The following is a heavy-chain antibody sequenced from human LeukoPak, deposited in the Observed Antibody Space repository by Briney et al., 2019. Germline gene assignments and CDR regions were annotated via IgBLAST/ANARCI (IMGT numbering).Heavy chain of an antibody. CDR3: AKDIRGPPPRERAFDI. D-gene: IGHD1-26*01. V-gene: IGHV3-23*01. Sequence: GGSLRLSCAASGFTFNNAWMSWVRQAPGKGLEWVSSISGSGGSTYYADSVKGRFTISRDNSKNTLYLQMNSLRAEDTAVYYCAKDIRGPPPRERAFDIWGQGTMVTVSS. CDR2: ISGSGGST. J-gene: IGHJ3*02. CDR1: GFTFNNAW.